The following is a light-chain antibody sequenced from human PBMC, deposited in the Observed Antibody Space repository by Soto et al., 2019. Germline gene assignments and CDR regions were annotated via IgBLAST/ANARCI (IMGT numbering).Light chain of an antibody. J-gene: IGKJ4*01. CDR3: QQYGSSPPD. CDR1: QSVSNNY. CDR2: GAS. Sequence: EIAWTQCPGTLSLSPGERATLSCRASQSVSNNYLAWYQQKPGQAPRLLIYGASSRATGIPDRFSGSGSGTDFTLTISRLEPEDFAVYYCQQYGSSPPDFGGGTKVDIK. V-gene: IGKV3-20*01.